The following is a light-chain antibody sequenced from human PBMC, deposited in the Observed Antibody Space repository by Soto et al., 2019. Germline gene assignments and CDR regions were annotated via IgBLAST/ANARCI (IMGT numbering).Light chain of an antibody. J-gene: IGLJ2*01. CDR2: EDN. Sequence: NFMLTQPHSVSESPGKTVTISCTRSRGTIASNYVQWYQQRPGSAPTTVIYEDNQRPSGVPDRFSGSIDRSSNSASLTISGLKTEDEADYYCQSYDSSNSVFGGGTKVTVL. CDR1: RGTIASNY. V-gene: IGLV6-57*04. CDR3: QSYDSSNSV.